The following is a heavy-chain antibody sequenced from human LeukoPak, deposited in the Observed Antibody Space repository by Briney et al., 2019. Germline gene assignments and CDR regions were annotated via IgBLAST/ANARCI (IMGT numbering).Heavy chain of an antibody. D-gene: IGHD2-2*01. Sequence: GASVKVSCKASGYTFTGYYMHWVRQDPGQGLEWMGRINPNSGGTNYAQKFQGRCTMTRDTSISTAYMELSRLRSDDTAVYYCARDRRYCSSTSCYRYYYMDVWGKGTTVTVSS. CDR3: ARDRRYCSSTSCYRYYYMDV. CDR1: GYTFTGYY. V-gene: IGHV1-2*06. J-gene: IGHJ6*03. CDR2: INPNSGGT.